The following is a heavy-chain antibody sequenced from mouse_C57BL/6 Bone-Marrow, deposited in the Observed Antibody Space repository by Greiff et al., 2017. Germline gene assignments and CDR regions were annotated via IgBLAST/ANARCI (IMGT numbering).Heavy chain of an antibody. D-gene: IGHD1-3*01. CDR3: ARRDNYDYFDY. J-gene: IGHJ2*01. Sequence: QVQLQQSGAELVRPGTSVKVSCKASGYAFTNYLIEWVKQRPGQGLEWIGVINPGSGGTNYNEKFKGKATLTADKSSSTAYMQLSSLTSEDSAVYFSARRDNYDYFDYWGQGTTLTVSS. CDR1: GYAFTNYL. V-gene: IGHV1-54*01. CDR2: INPGSGGT.